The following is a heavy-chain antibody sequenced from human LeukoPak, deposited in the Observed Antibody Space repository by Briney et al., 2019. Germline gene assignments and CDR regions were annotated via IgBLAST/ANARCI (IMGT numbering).Heavy chain of an antibody. J-gene: IGHJ5*02. CDR2: IYPGDSDT. D-gene: IGHD2-2*01. CDR3: ARLVPDLVGWFDP. V-gene: IGHV5-51*01. CDR1: GYSFTSYW. Sequence: GESLKISCKGSGYSFTSYWIGWVRQMPGKGLGWMGIIYPGDSDTRYSPSFQGQVTISADKSISTAYLQWSSLKASETAIYYCARLVPDLVGWFDPWGQGTLVTVSS.